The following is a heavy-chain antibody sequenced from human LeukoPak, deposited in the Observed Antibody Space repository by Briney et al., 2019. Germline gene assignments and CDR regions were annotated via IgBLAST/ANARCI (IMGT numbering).Heavy chain of an antibody. D-gene: IGHD3-16*02. Sequence: PVGSLRLSCAASGFTFSNYEMNWVRQAPGKGLEWGSYISSSGSTIYYADSVKVRFTISRDNAKNSLYLRRNILTPENPPFNYFAQIYPYRSSQLDYGGQGTLVTVSS. CDR1: GFTFSNYE. V-gene: IGHV3-48*03. CDR3: AQIYPYRSSQLDY. J-gene: IGHJ4*02. CDR2: ISSSGSTI.